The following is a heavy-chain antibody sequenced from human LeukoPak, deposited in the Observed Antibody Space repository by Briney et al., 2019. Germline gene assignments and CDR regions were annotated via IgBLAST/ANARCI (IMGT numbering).Heavy chain of an antibody. J-gene: IGHJ4*02. D-gene: IGHD3-10*01. CDR3: ASRGGGLLWFGESRWYFDY. V-gene: IGHV3-7*01. Sequence: PGGSLRLSCAASGFPFSSYSMNWVRQAPGKGLEWVANIKQDGSEKYYVDSVKGRFTISRDNAKNSLYLQMNSLRAEDTAVYYCASRGGGLLWFGESRWYFDYWGQGTLVTVSS. CDR2: IKQDGSEK. CDR1: GFPFSSYS.